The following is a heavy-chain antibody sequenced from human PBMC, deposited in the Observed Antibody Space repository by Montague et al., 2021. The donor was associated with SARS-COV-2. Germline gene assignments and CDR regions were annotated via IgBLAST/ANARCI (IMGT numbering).Heavy chain of an antibody. CDR3: ASGRMVPYSSSWTTLYYYGMDV. D-gene: IGHD6-13*01. J-gene: IGHJ6*02. V-gene: IGHV6-1*01. CDR1: GDSVSSNSAA. Sequence: CAISGDSVSSNSAAWNWIRQSPSRGLEWLGRTYYRSKWYNDYAVXVKSRMTINPDTSKNQFSLQLNSVTPEDTAVYYCASGRMVPYSSSWTTLYYYGMDVWGQGTTVTVSS. CDR2: TYYRSKWYN.